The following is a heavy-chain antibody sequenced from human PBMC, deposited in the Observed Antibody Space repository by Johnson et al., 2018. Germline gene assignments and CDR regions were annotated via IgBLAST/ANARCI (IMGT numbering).Heavy chain of an antibody. CDR2: ISGSGGST. J-gene: IGHJ6*03. V-gene: IGHV3-23*04. CDR1: GFTFSSYA. D-gene: IGHD3-3*01. CDR3: TRRIGVQNAPHYYYMDV. Sequence: VRLGEAGGGVVQPGRSLRLACAASGFTFSSYAMSWVRQAPGKGLEWVSAISGSGGSTYYADSVKGRFTISRDNAKNSLYLQMNSLRDEDTAVYYCTRRIGVQNAPHYYYMDVWGKGTTGTVSS.